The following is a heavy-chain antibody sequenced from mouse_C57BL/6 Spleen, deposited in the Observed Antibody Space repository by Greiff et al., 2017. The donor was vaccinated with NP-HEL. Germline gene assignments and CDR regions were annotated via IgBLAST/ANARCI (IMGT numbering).Heavy chain of an antibody. D-gene: IGHD1-1*01. CDR2: INPNNGGT. V-gene: IGHV1-26*01. Sequence: EVQLQQSGPELVKPGASVKISCKASGYTFTDYYMNWVKQSHGKSLEWIGDINPNNGGTSYNQKFKGKSTLTVDKSSSTAYIELRSLTSEDSAVYYCAIDGSRYYFDYWGQGTTLTVSS. CDR3: AIDGSRYYFDY. CDR1: GYTFTDYY. J-gene: IGHJ2*01.